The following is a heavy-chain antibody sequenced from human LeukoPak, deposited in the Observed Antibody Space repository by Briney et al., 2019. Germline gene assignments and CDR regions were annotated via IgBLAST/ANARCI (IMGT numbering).Heavy chain of an antibody. J-gene: IGHJ4*02. D-gene: IGHD6-19*01. Sequence: GGSLRLSCAASGFTFSSYAMSWVRQAPGKGLEWVSAISGSGGSTYYADSVKGRFTISRGNSKNTLYLQMNSLRAEDTAVYYCAKNPDSSGWYFDYWGQGTLVTVSS. V-gene: IGHV3-23*01. CDR1: GFTFSSYA. CDR2: ISGSGGST. CDR3: AKNPDSSGWYFDY.